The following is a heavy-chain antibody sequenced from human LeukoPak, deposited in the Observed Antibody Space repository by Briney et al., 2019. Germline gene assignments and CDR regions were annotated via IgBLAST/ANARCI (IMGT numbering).Heavy chain of an antibody. Sequence: QAGGSLRLSCAASGFTFSNYDMHWVRQATGKGLEWVSAFHTAGDTHYSGSVKGRFATSRENAKNSFYLQMNNLRAEDTAVYYCARGSCSSSSCYDRPNGLDVWGQGTPVTVSS. CDR1: GFTFSNYD. D-gene: IGHD2-2*01. CDR2: FHTAGDT. J-gene: IGHJ6*02. CDR3: ARGSCSSSSCYDRPNGLDV. V-gene: IGHV3-13*01.